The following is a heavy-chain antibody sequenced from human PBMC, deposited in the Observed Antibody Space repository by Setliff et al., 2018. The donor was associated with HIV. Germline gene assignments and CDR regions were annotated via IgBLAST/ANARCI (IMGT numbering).Heavy chain of an antibody. Sequence: ASVKVSCKVSGYTLSELSMHWVRQAPGEGLEWMGGFDPEDGETIYAEKFQGRVTMTEDTATETAYMELSSLRSEDTAVYYCARALYTNLAHFDYLGQGTLVTVSS. CDR1: GYTLSELS. D-gene: IGHD4-4*01. CDR3: ARALYTNLAHFDY. V-gene: IGHV1-24*01. J-gene: IGHJ4*02. CDR2: FDPEDGET.